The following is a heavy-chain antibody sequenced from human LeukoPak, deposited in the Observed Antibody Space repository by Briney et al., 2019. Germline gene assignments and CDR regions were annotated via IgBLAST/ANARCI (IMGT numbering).Heavy chain of an antibody. CDR3: ARDLVPAAMIRSPYRTDLDY. CDR2: ISSSGNTI. Sequence: GGSLRLSCAASGFTFSYYEMNWVRQAPGKGLEWVSYISSSGNTIYYADSVKGRFTISRDNAKNSLYLQMNSLRAEDTAVYYCARDLVPAAMIRSPYRTDLDYWGQGTLVTVSS. D-gene: IGHD2-2*01. J-gene: IGHJ4*02. CDR1: GFTFSYYE. V-gene: IGHV3-48*03.